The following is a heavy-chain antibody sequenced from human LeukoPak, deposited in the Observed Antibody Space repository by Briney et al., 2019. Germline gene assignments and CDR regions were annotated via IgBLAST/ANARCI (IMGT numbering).Heavy chain of an antibody. D-gene: IGHD2-2*01. CDR3: ARVRSTSRGRWFDP. CDR1: GYTFTSYD. Sequence: ASVKVSCKASGYTFTSYDINWVRQATGQGLEWMGWMNPNSGNTGYAQKFQGRVTMTRNTSISTAYMELSSLRSEDTAVYYCARVRSTSRGRWFDPWGQGTLVTVSS. CDR2: MNPNSGNT. J-gene: IGHJ5*02. V-gene: IGHV1-8*01.